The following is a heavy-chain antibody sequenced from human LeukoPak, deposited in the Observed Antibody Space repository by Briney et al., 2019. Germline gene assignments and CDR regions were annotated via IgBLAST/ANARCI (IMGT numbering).Heavy chain of an antibody. V-gene: IGHV3-7*01. CDR3: ARDRGSGYYDFWSGYYRYYFDY. CDR1: GFTFSSYW. Sequence: PGGSLRLSCAASGFTFSSYWMNWVRQAPGKGLEWVANIKQDGSEKYCVDSVKGRFTISRDNAKNSLYLQMNSLRAEDTAVYYCARDRGSGYYDFWSGYYRYYFDYWGQGTLVTVSS. CDR2: IKQDGSEK. J-gene: IGHJ4*02. D-gene: IGHD3-3*01.